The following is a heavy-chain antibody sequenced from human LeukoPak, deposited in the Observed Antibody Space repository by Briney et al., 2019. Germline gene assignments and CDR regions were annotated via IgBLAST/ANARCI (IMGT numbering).Heavy chain of an antibody. D-gene: IGHD2-8*01. J-gene: IGHJ6*02. CDR3: VKLTGTNPMDV. CDR2: ISSNGGST. CDR1: GFTFSSYG. V-gene: IGHV3-64D*06. Sequence: PGGCLRLSCSASGFTFSSYGMHWVRQAPGKELEYVSGISSNGGSTHYADSVKGRFTISRDNSKNTLYLQMSSLRAEDTALYYCVKLTGTNPMDVWGQGTTVTVSS.